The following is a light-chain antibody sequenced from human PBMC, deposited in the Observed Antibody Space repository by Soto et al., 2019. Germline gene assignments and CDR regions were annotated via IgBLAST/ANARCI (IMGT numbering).Light chain of an antibody. Sequence: EIVMTQSPATLTVSPGERVSLSCRASQSVNSKLAWYQQKPGQAPRLLIYGASTRATGIPARFSGSGSGTEFTLTISSLQSEDFAVYFCQQYNNWPPITFGQGTRLEIK. J-gene: IGKJ5*01. CDR1: QSVNSK. CDR2: GAS. CDR3: QQYNNWPPIT. V-gene: IGKV3-15*01.